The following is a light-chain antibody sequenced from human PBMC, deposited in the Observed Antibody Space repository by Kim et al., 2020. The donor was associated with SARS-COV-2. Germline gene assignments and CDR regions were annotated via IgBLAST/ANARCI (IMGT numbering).Light chain of an antibody. CDR1: QSVNSW. CDR3: QQYNTYHT. J-gene: IGKJ2*01. Sequence: DIQMTQSPSTLSAFVGDRVTITCRASQSVNSWLAWYQQKPGKAPNLLIYKSSSLQRGVPSRFSGSGSGTEFTLTISSLQPDDFATYYCQQYNTYHTFGQGTKLEI. V-gene: IGKV1-5*03. CDR2: KSS.